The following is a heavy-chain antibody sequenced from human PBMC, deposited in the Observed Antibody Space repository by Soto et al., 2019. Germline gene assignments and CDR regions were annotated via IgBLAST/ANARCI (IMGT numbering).Heavy chain of an antibody. J-gene: IGHJ3*02. D-gene: IGHD2-15*01. Sequence: PGGSLRLSCAASGFTFSSYGMHWVRQAPGKGLEWVALIWFDGSDKYYTESVKGRFTISRDNSKSTLYLLMNSLRAEDTAVYYCARLYCSASSCYSVGAFDIRGQGTMVTVSS. CDR1: GFTFSSYG. V-gene: IGHV3-33*01. CDR2: IWFDGSDK. CDR3: ARLYCSASSCYSVGAFDI.